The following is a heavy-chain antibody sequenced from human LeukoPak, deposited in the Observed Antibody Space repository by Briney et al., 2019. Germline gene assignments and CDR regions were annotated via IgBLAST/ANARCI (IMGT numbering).Heavy chain of an antibody. CDR3: ARGAVRGGTNFDY. CDR1: GDSVSGSPAV. D-gene: IGHD3-10*01. J-gene: IGHJ4*02. V-gene: IGHV6-1*01. CDR2: AYYRSKWYI. Sequence: SQTLSLTCAISGDSVSGSPAVWDWIRQSPSRGLEWLGRAYYRSKWYIDSAVSVEGRITITPDTSKNQFSLQLNSVTPEDTAGYYCARGAVRGGTNFDYWGQGTLVTVSS.